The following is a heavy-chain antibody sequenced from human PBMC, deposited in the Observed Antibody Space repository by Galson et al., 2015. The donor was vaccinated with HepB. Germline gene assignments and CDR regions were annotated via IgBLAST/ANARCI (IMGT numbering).Heavy chain of an antibody. J-gene: IGHJ4*02. CDR3: ARDPPHFKGVAGTWFDY. D-gene: IGHD6-19*01. Sequence: SVKVSCKASGGTFSSYAISWVRQAPGQGLEWMGGIIPIFGTANYAQKFQGRVTITADESTSTAYMELSSLRSEDTAVYYCARDPPHFKGVAGTWFDYWGQGTLVTVSS. CDR2: IIPIFGTA. V-gene: IGHV1-69*13. CDR1: GGTFSSYA.